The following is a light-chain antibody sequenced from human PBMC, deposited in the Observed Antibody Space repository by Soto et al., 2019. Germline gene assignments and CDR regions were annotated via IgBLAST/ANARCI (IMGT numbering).Light chain of an antibody. CDR1: PSDVGGSNS. CDR3: SSYAPSDVV. CDR2: DVN. Sequence: QSVLTQPPSASGSPGQSVTISCTGTPSDVGGSNSVSWYQQHPGKAPNLMIYDVNKRPSGVPDRFSGSKSGNTASLTVSGLQAADEAYYFCSSYAPSDVVFGGGTKLTVL. J-gene: IGLJ2*01. V-gene: IGLV2-8*01.